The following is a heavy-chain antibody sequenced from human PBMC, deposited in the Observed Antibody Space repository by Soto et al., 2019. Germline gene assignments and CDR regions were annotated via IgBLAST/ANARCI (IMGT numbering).Heavy chain of an antibody. Sequence: QVQLVQSGAEVKKPGSSVNVSCKASGGTFSSYAISGVRQAPGQGLEWMGGIIPIFGTANYAQKFQGRVKITADESTSTAYMELSSLRSEDTAVYDCAILKRGTHGDSRGNGDDWGQGTLVTVSS. J-gene: IGHJ4*02. CDR3: AILKRGTHGDSRGNGDD. D-gene: IGHD2-8*01. CDR2: IIPIFGTA. CDR1: GGTFSSYA. V-gene: IGHV1-69*01.